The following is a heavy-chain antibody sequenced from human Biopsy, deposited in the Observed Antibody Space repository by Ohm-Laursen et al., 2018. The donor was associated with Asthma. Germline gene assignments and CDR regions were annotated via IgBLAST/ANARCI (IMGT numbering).Heavy chain of an antibody. Sequence: SQTLSLTCIVSGGSIISGDYFWSWIRQHPGKGLEWVGYISYSGNTYYNPSLKSRVSISVDTSKNQFSLNLSSVTAADTAVYYCAGFCSGGNCPDHWGQGTLVTVSS. J-gene: IGHJ4*02. CDR1: GGSIISGDYF. CDR3: AGFCSGGNCPDH. V-gene: IGHV4-31*03. D-gene: IGHD2-15*01. CDR2: ISYSGNT.